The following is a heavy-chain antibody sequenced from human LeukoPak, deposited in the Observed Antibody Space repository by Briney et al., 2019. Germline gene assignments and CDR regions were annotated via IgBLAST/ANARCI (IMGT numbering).Heavy chain of an antibody. D-gene: IGHD2-21*02. CDR2: IYRGRT. V-gene: IGHV4-30-2*01. CDR3: ARHPSAMTAFDP. CDR1: GDSISYESYY. J-gene: IGHJ5*02. Sequence: SQTLSLTCAVSGDSISYESYYWNWIRQAPGKGPEWIGNIYRGRTRLNPSLTSRVAISVDMSKSQVSLSLTSVTATDTAMYYCARHPSAMTAFDPWGQGTLVTVSS.